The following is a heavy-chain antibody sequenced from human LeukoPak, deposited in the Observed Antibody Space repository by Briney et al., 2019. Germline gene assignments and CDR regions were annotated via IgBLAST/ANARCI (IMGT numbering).Heavy chain of an antibody. CDR2: IYYSGST. D-gene: IGHD6-19*01. V-gene: IGHV4-59*01. CDR3: ARDVGSGWYNY. Sequence: SETLSLTCTVSGGSITNYYWSWIRQPPGKGLEWIGYIYYSGSTNYNPSLKSRVTISVDTSKNRFSLKLRSVTAADTAVYYCARDVGSGWYNYWGQGTLVTVSS. J-gene: IGHJ4*02. CDR1: GGSITNYY.